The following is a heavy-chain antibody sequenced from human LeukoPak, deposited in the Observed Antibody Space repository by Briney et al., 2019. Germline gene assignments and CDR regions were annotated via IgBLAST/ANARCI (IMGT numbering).Heavy chain of an antibody. J-gene: IGHJ5*02. CDR1: GGSISSSSYY. D-gene: IGHD3-3*01. V-gene: IGHV4-39*07. CDR2: IYYSGST. Sequence: SETLSLTCTVSGGSISSSSYYWGWIRQPPGKGLEWIGSIYYSGSTYYNPSLKSRVTISVDTSKNQFSLKLGSVTAADTAVYYCARGITIFGVVTFDWFDPWGQGTLVTVSS. CDR3: ARGITIFGVVTFDWFDP.